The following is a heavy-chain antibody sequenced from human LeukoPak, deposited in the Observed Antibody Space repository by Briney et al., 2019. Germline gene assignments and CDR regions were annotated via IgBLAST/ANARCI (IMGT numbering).Heavy chain of an antibody. CDR2: ISSSGSTI. V-gene: IGHV3-48*03. D-gene: IGHD3-22*01. CDR3: ASAIMYYYDSSGYPNY. J-gene: IGHJ4*02. Sequence: GGSLRLSCAASGFTFSSYEMNWVRQAPGKGLEWVSYISSSGSTIYYADSVKGRFTISRDNAKNSLYLQMNSLRAEDTAVYYCASAIMYYYDSSGYPNYWGQGTLVTVSS. CDR1: GFTFSSYE.